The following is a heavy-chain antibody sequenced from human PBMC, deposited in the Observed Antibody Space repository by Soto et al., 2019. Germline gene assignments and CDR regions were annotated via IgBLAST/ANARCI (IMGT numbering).Heavy chain of an antibody. J-gene: IGHJ1*01. D-gene: IGHD2-15*01. Sequence: ASVKVSCKASGYIFTAYSMHWVRQAPGQGLEWMGVVNPSGGSTNYAQKFQGRITMTRDTSTGTVYMDLSSLTSEDTAGYYCAREENCSDGTCYSDYFQRWGQGTLVTVSS. CDR2: VNPSGGST. V-gene: IGHV1-46*01. CDR3: AREENCSDGTCYSDYFQR. CDR1: GYIFTAYS.